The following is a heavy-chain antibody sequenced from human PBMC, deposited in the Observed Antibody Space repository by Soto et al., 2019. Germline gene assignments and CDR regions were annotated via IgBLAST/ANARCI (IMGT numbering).Heavy chain of an antibody. V-gene: IGHV3-33*01. J-gene: IGHJ6*02. D-gene: IGHD2-2*02. CDR3: ARDGNVVPAAISPYYYYYGMDV. CDR1: GFTFSSYG. Sequence: GGSLRLSCAASGFTFSSYGMHWVRQAPGKGLEWVAVIWYDGSNKYYADSVKGRFTISRDNSKNTLYLQMNSLRAEDTAVYYCARDGNVVPAAISPYYYYYGMDVWGQGTTVTVS. CDR2: IWYDGSNK.